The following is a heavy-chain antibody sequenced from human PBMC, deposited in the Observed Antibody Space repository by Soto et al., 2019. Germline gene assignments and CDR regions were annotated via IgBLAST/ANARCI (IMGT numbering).Heavy chain of an antibody. CDR1: GFTLSSYT. D-gene: IGHD3-16*01. Sequence: GGSLRLSCAASGFTLSSYTMGWVRQAPGKGLEWVSSISGTGGSTFYADSVKGRFTISRDNSKNTLFLEMNSLRAEDTAVYYWARDTAGTAVGVLVTQISYYYGMDVWGQGTTVTVSS. J-gene: IGHJ6*02. V-gene: IGHV3-23*01. CDR3: ARDTAGTAVGVLVTQISYYYGMDV. CDR2: ISGTGGST.